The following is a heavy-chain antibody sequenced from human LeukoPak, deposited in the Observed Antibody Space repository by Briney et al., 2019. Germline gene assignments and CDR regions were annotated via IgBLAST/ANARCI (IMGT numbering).Heavy chain of an antibody. CDR3: ATRRGSYSSGWPSVFDY. V-gene: IGHV1-18*01. J-gene: IGHJ4*02. CDR1: GYTFTSYG. D-gene: IGHD6-19*01. Sequence: ASVNVSCKASGYTFTSYGISWVRQAPGQGLEWMGWISAYNGNTNYAQKFQGRVTMTEDTSTDTAYMELSSLRSEDTAVYYCATRRGSYSSGWPSVFDYWGQGTLVTVSS. CDR2: ISAYNGNT.